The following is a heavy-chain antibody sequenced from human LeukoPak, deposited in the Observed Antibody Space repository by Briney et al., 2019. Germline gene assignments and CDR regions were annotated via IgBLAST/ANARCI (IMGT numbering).Heavy chain of an antibody. CDR3: ARDHYYDSSGYYSPSFDY. V-gene: IGHV4-38-2*02. CDR1: GYSISSGYY. Sequence: SETLSLTCTVSGYSISSGYYWGWIRQPPGKGLEWIGSIYHSGSTYYNPSLKSRVTISVDTSKNQFSLKLSSVTAADTAVYYCARDHYYDSSGYYSPSFDYWGQGTLVTVSS. CDR2: IYHSGST. D-gene: IGHD3-22*01. J-gene: IGHJ4*02.